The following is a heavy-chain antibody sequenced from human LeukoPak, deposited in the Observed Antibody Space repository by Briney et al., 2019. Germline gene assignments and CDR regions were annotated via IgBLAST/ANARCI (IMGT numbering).Heavy chain of an antibody. CDR1: GGSISSYY. J-gene: IGHJ4*02. D-gene: IGHD5-24*01. Sequence: TSETLSLTCTVSGGSISSYYWSWIRQPPGKGLECIGYIYYSGSTNYNPSLKSRVTISVDTSKNQFSLKLSSVTAADTAVYYCARGGRWLQLLYYFDYWGQGTLVTVSS. CDR3: ARGGRWLQLLYYFDY. V-gene: IGHV4-59*01. CDR2: IYYSGST.